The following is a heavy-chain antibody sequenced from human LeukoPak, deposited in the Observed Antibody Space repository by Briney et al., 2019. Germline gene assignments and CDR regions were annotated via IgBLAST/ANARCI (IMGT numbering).Heavy chain of an antibody. J-gene: IGHJ2*01. V-gene: IGHV4-59*01. CDR3: ARRDYGGNSGRYWYFDL. D-gene: IGHD3-10*01. CDR1: GGSMSSYY. CDR2: IYHSGST. Sequence: PSETLSLPCSVSGGSMSSYYWSWVRQPPGKGLEGVGYIYHSGSTNYNPSLKNRVTISVDTSKNQFSLKLSSVTAADTAVYYCARRDYGGNSGRYWYFDLWGRGTLVTVSS.